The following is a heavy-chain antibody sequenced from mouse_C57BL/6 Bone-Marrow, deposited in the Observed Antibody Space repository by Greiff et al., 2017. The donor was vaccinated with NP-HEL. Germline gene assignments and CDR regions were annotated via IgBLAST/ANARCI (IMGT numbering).Heavy chain of an antibody. V-gene: IGHV3-6*01. CDR3: ARGGWGN. Sequence: VQLQQSGPGLVKPSQSLSLTCSVTGYSITSGYYWNWIRQFPGNKLEWMGYISYDGSNNYNPSLKNRISITRDTSKNQFFLKLNSVTTEDTATYYCARGGWGNWGQGTTLTVSS. CDR2: ISYDGSN. J-gene: IGHJ2*01. CDR1: GYSITSGYY. D-gene: IGHD2-3*01.